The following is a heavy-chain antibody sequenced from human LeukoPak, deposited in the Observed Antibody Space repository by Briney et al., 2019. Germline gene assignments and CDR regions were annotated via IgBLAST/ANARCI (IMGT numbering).Heavy chain of an antibody. J-gene: IGHJ4*02. CDR1: GFTYSHYG. CDR2: IWSDGTGK. Sequence: GGSLRLSCAASGFTYSHYGMHWVRQAPGKGLEWVAVIWSDGTGKYYSDAVKGRFTISRDNSRNTLDLQMDSLRGDDTAVCYCARDAERGFDYSNSLKYWGQGTLVTVSS. CDR3: ARDAERGFDYSNSLKY. V-gene: IGHV3-33*08. D-gene: IGHD4-11*01.